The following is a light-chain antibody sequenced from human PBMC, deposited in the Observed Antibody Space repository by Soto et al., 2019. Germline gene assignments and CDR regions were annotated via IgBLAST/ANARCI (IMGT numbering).Light chain of an antibody. Sequence: EIVLTQCPGTLSLSPGERATLSCRASQSVSSSYLAWYQQKPGQAPRLLIYGASTRATGMPDRFSGRGSGTDFTLTISRLEPEDCAVYYCQQYGSSPTFGGGTKVEIK. CDR3: QQYGSSPT. CDR2: GAS. J-gene: IGKJ4*01. CDR1: QSVSSSY. V-gene: IGKV3-20*01.